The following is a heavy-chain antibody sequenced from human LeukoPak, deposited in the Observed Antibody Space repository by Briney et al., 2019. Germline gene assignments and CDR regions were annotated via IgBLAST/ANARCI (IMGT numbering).Heavy chain of an antibody. J-gene: IGHJ5*01. CDR1: NGSISDSHSY. V-gene: IGHV4-39*07. D-gene: IGHD5-18*01. CDR2: VYYSGST. Sequence: SETLSLTCIVSNGSISDSHSYWGWIRQPPGKGLEWIGTVYYSGSTYNNPSLRGRVTMSVDTSKNQFSLRLNSVTAADTALYFCARDKLNGNSYSNDLNWFDSWGQGILVTVPS. CDR3: ARDKLNGNSYSNDLNWFDS.